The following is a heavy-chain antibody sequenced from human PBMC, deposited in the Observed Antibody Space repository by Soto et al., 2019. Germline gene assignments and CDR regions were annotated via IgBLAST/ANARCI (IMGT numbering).Heavy chain of an antibody. CDR3: ARGWGSLDY. D-gene: IGHD7-27*01. Sequence: PGGSLRLSCAVSGFTFSSYSMNWVRQAPGKGLEWVSSISGSSTYIYNADSVKGRFTISRDNAKNSLYLQMNSLRAEDTAVYYCARGWGSLDYWGQGTLVTVS. J-gene: IGHJ4*02. CDR1: GFTFSSYS. V-gene: IGHV3-21*01. CDR2: ISGSSTYI.